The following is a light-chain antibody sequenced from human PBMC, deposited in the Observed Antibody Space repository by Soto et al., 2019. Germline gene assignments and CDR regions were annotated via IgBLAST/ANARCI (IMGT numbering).Light chain of an antibody. CDR3: HQYVASPRT. V-gene: IGKV3-20*01. J-gene: IGKJ1*01. CDR1: QSIDGGS. CDR2: GAY. Sequence: EIVLTQSPRTLSLSTGERATLSCSASQSIDGGSLAWYQHRPGQAPRLLISGAYRRAAGIPDRFSGSGSGTDFTLTISRLQPEDFAVYYCHQYVASPRTFGQGTKVEFK.